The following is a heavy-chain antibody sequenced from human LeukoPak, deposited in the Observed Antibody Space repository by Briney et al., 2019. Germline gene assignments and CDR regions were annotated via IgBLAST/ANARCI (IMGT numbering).Heavy chain of an antibody. CDR3: ARIYCSGGTCYPYYYMNV. Sequence: SQTLSLTCTVSGGSISSSYWSWIRQPPGKGLEWIGYIYYTGSTNYNPSLRSRVTISVDTSKNQFSLKLSSVTAADTAVYYCARIYCSGGTCYPYYYMNVWGKGTTVTVSS. CDR1: GGSISSSY. J-gene: IGHJ6*03. CDR2: IYYTGST. V-gene: IGHV4-59*01. D-gene: IGHD2-15*01.